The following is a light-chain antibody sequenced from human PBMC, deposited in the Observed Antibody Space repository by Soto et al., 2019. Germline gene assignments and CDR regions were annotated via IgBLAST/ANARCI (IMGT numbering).Light chain of an antibody. J-gene: IGLJ1*01. CDR3: SSYTSSSTVYV. CDR2: EVG. Sequence: QSVLTQPASVSGSPGQSITISCTGTSSDVGGYNYVSWYQQHPGKAPKLMIYEVGNRPSGVSNRFSGSKSGNTASLTISGLQAEDEADYYCSSYTSSSTVYVFGTGTKVTVL. V-gene: IGLV2-14*01. CDR1: SSDVGGYNY.